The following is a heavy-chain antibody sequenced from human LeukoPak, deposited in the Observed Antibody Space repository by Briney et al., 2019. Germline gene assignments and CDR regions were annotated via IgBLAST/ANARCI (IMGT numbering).Heavy chain of an antibody. D-gene: IGHD3-10*01. V-gene: IGHV3-21*01. CDR1: GFIFSSYS. Sequence: GGSLRLSCAASGFIFSSYSMNWVRQAPGKGLEWVSCISRSSSYIYYADSVKGRFTISRDNAKNSLYLQMHSLRAEDTAVYYCARDSTVRGVIIEDGDYWGQRTLVTVSS. J-gene: IGHJ4*02. CDR3: ARDSTVRGVIIEDGDY. CDR2: ISRSSSYI.